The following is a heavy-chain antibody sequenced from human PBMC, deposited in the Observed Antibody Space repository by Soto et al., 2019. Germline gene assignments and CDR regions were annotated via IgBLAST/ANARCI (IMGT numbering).Heavy chain of an antibody. CDR2: IDGDGSRI. J-gene: IGHJ4*02. CDR1: GFTFSTNW. D-gene: IGHD5-12*01. V-gene: IGHV3-74*01. CDR3: VSRDGYDWLGVFDY. Sequence: EAQLVESGGGLVQPGGSLRLSCAASGFTFSTNWMHWVRQAPGKGLVWVARIDGDGSRISYADSVKGRFTISRDNAKNTLYLEMNSLRAEETAVYYCVSRDGYDWLGVFDYWGQGILVTVSS.